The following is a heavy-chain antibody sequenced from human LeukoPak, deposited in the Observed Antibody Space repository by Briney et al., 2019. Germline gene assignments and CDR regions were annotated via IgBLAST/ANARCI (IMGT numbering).Heavy chain of an antibody. V-gene: IGHV3-23*01. CDR1: GFTFDIYA. CDR3: AKDMGTADYGDSIDY. Sequence: PGGSLRLSCAASGFTFDIYAMSWVRQAPGKGLEWVSGISGSGGSTYYADSVKGRFTISRDNSKNTLYLQMNSLRAEDTAVYYCAKDMGTADYGDSIDYWGQGTLVTVSS. J-gene: IGHJ4*02. D-gene: IGHD4-17*01. CDR2: ISGSGGST.